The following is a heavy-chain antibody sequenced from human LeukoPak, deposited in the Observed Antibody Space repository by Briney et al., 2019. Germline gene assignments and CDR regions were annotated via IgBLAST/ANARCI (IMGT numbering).Heavy chain of an antibody. CDR1: GFTFNEYG. D-gene: IGHD3-3*01. CDR3: ARTGVLRFLEWLFSPLFDY. Sequence: PGRSLTLSCAVSGFTFNEYGMHWVRQAPGKGLEWVSSISSSSSYIYYADSVKGRFTISRDNAKNSLYLQMNSLRAEDTAVYYCARTGVLRFLEWLFSPLFDYWGQGTLVTVSS. J-gene: IGHJ4*02. V-gene: IGHV3-21*01. CDR2: ISSSSSYI.